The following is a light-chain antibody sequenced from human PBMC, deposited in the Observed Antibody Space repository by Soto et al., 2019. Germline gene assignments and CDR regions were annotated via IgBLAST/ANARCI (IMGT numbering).Light chain of an antibody. J-gene: IGLJ1*01. V-gene: IGLV2-14*01. CDR3: ISYTGSSTSYV. CDR1: SSDVGSYSH. Sequence: QSVLTQPASVSGSPGQSITISCSGTSSDVGSYSHVAWYQQFPGKTPKLIIYVVTYRPSGVSHRFSASKSGNTASLTISGLQAGDEADYYCISYTGSSTSYVFGTGTQLTVL. CDR2: VVT.